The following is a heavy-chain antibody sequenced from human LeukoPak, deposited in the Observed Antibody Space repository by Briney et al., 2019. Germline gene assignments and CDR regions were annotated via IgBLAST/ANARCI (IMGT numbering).Heavy chain of an antibody. V-gene: IGHV4-59*01. D-gene: IGHD6-6*01. J-gene: IGHJ6*03. CDR1: GGSISSYY. CDR2: IYYSGST. Sequence: SETLSLTCTVSGGSISSYYWSWIRQPPGKGLEWIGYIYYSGSTNYNPSLKSRVTISVDTSKNQFSLKLSSVTAADTAVYYCARVSSSSLWAYYYYYYMDVWGKGTTVTVSS. CDR3: ARVSSSSLWAYYYYYYMDV.